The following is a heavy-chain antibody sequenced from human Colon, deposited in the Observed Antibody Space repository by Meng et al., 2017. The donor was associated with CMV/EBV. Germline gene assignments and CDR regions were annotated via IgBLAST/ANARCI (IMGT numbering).Heavy chain of an antibody. J-gene: IGHJ5*02. D-gene: IGHD2-21*01. CDR3: ARTRVIPPSYWFDP. CDR1: GAVIKRGGYY. Sequence: SGAVIKRGGYYWRWIRQRPGKGLEWIGYISYTGSTHYNPSLKSRVIISEGTSRSQFSLKVTSVTAADTAMYYCARTRVIPPSYWFDPWGQGILVTVSS. V-gene: IGHV4-31*02. CDR2: ISYTGST.